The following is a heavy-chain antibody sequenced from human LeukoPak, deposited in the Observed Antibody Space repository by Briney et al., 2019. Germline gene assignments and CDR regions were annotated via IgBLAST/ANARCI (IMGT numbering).Heavy chain of an antibody. D-gene: IGHD4-11*01. CDR2: FYYSGST. J-gene: IGHJ6*03. CDR1: GGSISSYY. V-gene: IGHV4-59*01. Sequence: SETLSLTCTVSGGSISSYYWSWVRQPPGKGLEWIGYFYYSGSTNYNPSLKSRVTISVDTSKDQFSLKLSSVTAADTAVYYCARAVSRYSNFAYYYYYIDVWGKGTTVTVSS. CDR3: ARAVSRYSNFAYYYYYIDV.